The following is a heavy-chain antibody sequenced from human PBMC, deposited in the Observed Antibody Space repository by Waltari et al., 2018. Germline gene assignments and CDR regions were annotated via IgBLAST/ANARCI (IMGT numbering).Heavy chain of an antibody. D-gene: IGHD6-6*01. Sequence: QLQLQESGPGLVKPSETLSLTCTVSGGSISSSSYYWGWIRQPPGKGLEWIGSIYYSGSTYYNPSLKSRVTISVDTSKNQFSLKLSSVTAADTAVYYCARLPYSSSHYYYYYMDVWGKGTTDTVSS. CDR1: GGSISSSSYY. V-gene: IGHV4-39*01. CDR2: IYYSGST. CDR3: ARLPYSSSHYYYYYMDV. J-gene: IGHJ6*03.